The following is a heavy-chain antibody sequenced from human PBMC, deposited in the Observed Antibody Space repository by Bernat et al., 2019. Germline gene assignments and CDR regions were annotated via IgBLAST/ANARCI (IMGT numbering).Heavy chain of an antibody. CDR2: ISAYNGNT. CDR3: ARADIVVVPAAMPFDY. D-gene: IGHD2-2*01. J-gene: IGHJ4*02. V-gene: IGHV1-18*01. Sequence: QVQLVQSGAEVKKPGASVKVSCKASGYTFTSYGISWVRQAPGQALEWMGWISAYNGNTNYAQKLQGRVTMTTDTSTSTAYMELRSLRSDDTAVYYCARADIVVVPAAMPFDYWGQGTLVTVSS. CDR1: GYTFTSYG.